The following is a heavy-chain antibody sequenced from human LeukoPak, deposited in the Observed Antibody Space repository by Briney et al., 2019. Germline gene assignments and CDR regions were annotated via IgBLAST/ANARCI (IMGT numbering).Heavy chain of an antibody. Sequence: SETLSLTCTVAGGSISSSSYYWGWIRQPPGKGLEWIGSIYHSGSTYYNPSLKSRVTISVDTSKNQFSLKLSSVTAADTAVYYCARTRINIVVVPAAIIAPFDYWGQGTLVTVSS. J-gene: IGHJ4*02. CDR2: IYHSGST. V-gene: IGHV4-39*01. D-gene: IGHD2-2*02. CDR1: GGSISSSSYY. CDR3: ARTRINIVVVPAAIIAPFDY.